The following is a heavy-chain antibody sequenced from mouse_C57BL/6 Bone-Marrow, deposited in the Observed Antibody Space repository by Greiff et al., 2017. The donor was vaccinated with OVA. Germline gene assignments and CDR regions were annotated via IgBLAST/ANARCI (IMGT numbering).Heavy chain of an antibody. CDR3: ARDGNYFLYAMDY. D-gene: IGHD2-1*01. Sequence: QVQLQQSGAELMKPGASVKLSCKATGYTFTGYWIEWVKQRPGHGLEWIGEILPGSGCTNYNEKFKGKSTFTAATSSNTAYMQLSSLTTEDSAIYCGARDGNYFLYAMDYWGQGTSVTVSA. V-gene: IGHV1-9*01. CDR1: GYTFTGYW. CDR2: ILPGSGCT. J-gene: IGHJ4*01.